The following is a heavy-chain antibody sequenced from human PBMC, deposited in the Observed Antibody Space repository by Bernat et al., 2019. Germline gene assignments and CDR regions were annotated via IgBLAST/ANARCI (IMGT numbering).Heavy chain of an antibody. D-gene: IGHD6-13*01. CDR2: IIPIFGTA. V-gene: IGHV1-69*01. J-gene: IGHJ4*02. CDR1: GGTFSSYA. CDR3: ARAQTPGIAAAGNFDY. Sequence: QVQLVQSGAEVKKPGSSVKVSCKASGGTFSSYAISWVRQAPGQGLEWMGGIIPIFGTANHAQKFQGRVTITAEESTSTAYMELSSLRSEDTAVYYCARAQTPGIAAAGNFDYWGQGTLVTVSS.